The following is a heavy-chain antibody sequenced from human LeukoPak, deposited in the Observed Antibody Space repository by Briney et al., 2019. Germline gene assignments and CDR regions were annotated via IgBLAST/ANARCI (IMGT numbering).Heavy chain of an antibody. J-gene: IGHJ5*02. V-gene: IGHV4-4*07. CDR2: IYTSGST. Sequence: SETLSLTCTVFGGSISGYYWSWIRQPAGKGLEWIGRIYTSGSTNYNPSLKSRVTMSVDTSKNQFSLKLSSVTAADTAVYYCARASPTTNKGAYGWSDPWGQGTLVTVSS. D-gene: IGHD1-14*01. CDR3: ARASPTTNKGAYGWSDP. CDR1: GGSISGYY.